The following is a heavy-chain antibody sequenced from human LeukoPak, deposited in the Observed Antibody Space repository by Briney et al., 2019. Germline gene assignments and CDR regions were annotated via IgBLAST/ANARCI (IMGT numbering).Heavy chain of an antibody. CDR2: IDPNTGGT. D-gene: IGHD6-13*01. CDR1: GYTFTNYY. J-gene: IGHJ5*02. CDR3: ARDGGPGIAAAAPNWFDP. V-gene: IGHV1-2*04. Sequence: GASVKVSCKTSGYTFTNYYIHWVRQAPGQGLEWMGRIDPNTGGTKSAKNFQGWVTMTRDTSISTAYMELSRLRSDDTAVYYCARDGGPGIAAAAPNWFDPWGQGTLVTVSS.